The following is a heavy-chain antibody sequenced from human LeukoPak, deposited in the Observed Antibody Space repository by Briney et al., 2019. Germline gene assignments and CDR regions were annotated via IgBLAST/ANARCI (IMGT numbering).Heavy chain of an antibody. Sequence: ASVKVSCKASGYTFTSYGISWVRQAPGQGLEWMGWISAYNGNTNYALKLQGRVTMTTDTSTSTAYMELRSLRSDDTAVYYCARVFPIAVAPEAYFDYWGQGTLVTVSS. D-gene: IGHD6-19*01. CDR1: GYTFTSYG. V-gene: IGHV1-18*01. J-gene: IGHJ4*02. CDR2: ISAYNGNT. CDR3: ARVFPIAVAPEAYFDY.